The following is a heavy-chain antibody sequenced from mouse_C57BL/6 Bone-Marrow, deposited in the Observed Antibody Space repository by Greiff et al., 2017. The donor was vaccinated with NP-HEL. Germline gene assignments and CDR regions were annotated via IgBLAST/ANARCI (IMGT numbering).Heavy chain of an antibody. J-gene: IGHJ2*01. D-gene: IGHD1-1*01. V-gene: IGHV1-64*01. CDR2: IHPNSGST. Sequence: QVQLKQPGAELVKPGASVKLSCKASGYTFTSYWMHWVKQRPGQGLEWIGMIHPNSGSTNYNEKFKSKATLTVDKSSSTAYMQLSSLTSEDSAVYYCARENYYGSSPSYWGQGTTLTVSS. CDR3: ARENYYGSSPSY. CDR1: GYTFTSYW.